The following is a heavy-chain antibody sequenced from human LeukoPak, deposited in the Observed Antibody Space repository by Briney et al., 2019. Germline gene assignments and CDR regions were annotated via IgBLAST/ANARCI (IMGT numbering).Heavy chain of an antibody. J-gene: IGHJ5*02. D-gene: IGHD4-11*01. CDR2: IYYSGST. Sequence: SETLSLTCTVSGGSISSYYWSWVRQPPGKGLEWIGYIYYSGSTNYNPSLKSRVTISVDTSKNQFSLKLSSVTAADTAVYYCARAQITTSGSNWFDPWGQGTLVTVSS. CDR3: ARAQITTSGSNWFDP. CDR1: GGSISSYY. V-gene: IGHV4-59*01.